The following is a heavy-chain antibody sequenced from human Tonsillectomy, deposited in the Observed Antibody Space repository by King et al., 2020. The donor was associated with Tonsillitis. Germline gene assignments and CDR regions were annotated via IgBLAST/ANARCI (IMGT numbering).Heavy chain of an antibody. J-gene: IGHJ4*02. CDR3: ARDLGVDTGLDY. CDR2: LIPILRTP. CDR1: GGTFSTYG. V-gene: IGHV1-69*11. Sequence: VQLVQSGAEVKKPGSSVKVSCKASGGTFSTYGINWVRQAPGQGLEWMGSLIPILRTPNYAQKFQGRVTVTADDSTSTAYMELSSLRSDDTAVYYCARDLGVDTGLDYWGQGTLVTVSS. D-gene: IGHD5-18*01.